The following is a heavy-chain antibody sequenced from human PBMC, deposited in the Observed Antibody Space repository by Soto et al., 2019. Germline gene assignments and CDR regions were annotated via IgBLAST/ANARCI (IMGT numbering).Heavy chain of an antibody. V-gene: IGHV4-4*07. D-gene: IGHD1-26*01. CDR1: GGSISSYY. Sequence: SETLSLTCTVSGGSISSYYWSWIRQPAGKGLEWIGRIYTSGSTHYNPSLKSRVTLSVDTSKNQFSLKLTSVTAADTAVYFCARARMYSGAYHDYWGQGTLVTVSS. J-gene: IGHJ4*02. CDR2: IYTSGST. CDR3: ARARMYSGAYHDY.